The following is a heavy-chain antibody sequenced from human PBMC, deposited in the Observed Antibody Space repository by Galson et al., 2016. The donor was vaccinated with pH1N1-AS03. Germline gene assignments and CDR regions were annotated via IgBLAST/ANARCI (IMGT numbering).Heavy chain of an antibody. CDR1: GFNFNFSTYW. Sequence: GSLRLSCAASGFNFNFSTYWIHWVRQAPGKGLMWVSRINSDGSSTNYADSVRGRFTISRDNAKNTLYLQMNSLRVGDTAVYYCARSRFGLKNTLDIWGQGTMVTVSS. CDR2: INSDGSST. J-gene: IGHJ3*02. D-gene: IGHD3-10*01. CDR3: ARSRFGLKNTLDI. V-gene: IGHV3-74*01.